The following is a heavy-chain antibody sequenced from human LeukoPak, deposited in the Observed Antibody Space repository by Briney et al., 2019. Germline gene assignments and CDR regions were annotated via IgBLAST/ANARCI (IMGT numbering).Heavy chain of an antibody. CDR2: IIAYDGNT. Sequence: AAVKVSCKASGYTFTSYGISWVRQAPGQGLEWMGWIIAYDGNTNYSQKLQGRVIMTTDTSTSTAYMELRSLRSDDTAVYYCARALRPRLTSTYYYGSGSYKPRQPEAYYFDYWGQGTLVTVSS. D-gene: IGHD3-10*01. J-gene: IGHJ4*02. CDR3: ARALRPRLTSTYYYGSGSYKPRQPEAYYFDY. V-gene: IGHV1-18*01. CDR1: GYTFTSYG.